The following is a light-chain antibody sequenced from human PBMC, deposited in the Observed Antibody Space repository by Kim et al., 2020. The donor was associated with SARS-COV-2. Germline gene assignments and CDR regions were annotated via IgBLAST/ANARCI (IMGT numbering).Light chain of an antibody. V-gene: IGLV3-21*04. CDR2: YDS. Sequence: APGKTARITCGGNNIGSKSVHWYQQKPGQAPVLVIYYDSDRPSGIPERFSGSNSGNTATLTISRVEAGDEADYYCQVWDSSSDHNVFGSSTKVTVL. J-gene: IGLJ6*01. CDR3: QVWDSSSDHNV. CDR1: NIGSKS.